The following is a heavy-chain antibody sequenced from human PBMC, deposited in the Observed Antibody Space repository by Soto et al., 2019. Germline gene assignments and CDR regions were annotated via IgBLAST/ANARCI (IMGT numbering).Heavy chain of an antibody. J-gene: IGHJ3*02. D-gene: IGHD3-16*01. Sequence: SGTLSLTCAVSGGSISSCGYYWGWIRQPPGKGLEWVGYIYYSGDTYYNPSLKSRITISVDTSTNHFFLKVNSVTAADTAVYYCARLLPSGGAFDIWGQGTMVT. V-gene: IGHV4-30-4*01. CDR3: ARLLPSGGAFDI. CDR2: IYYSGDT. CDR1: GGSISSCGYY.